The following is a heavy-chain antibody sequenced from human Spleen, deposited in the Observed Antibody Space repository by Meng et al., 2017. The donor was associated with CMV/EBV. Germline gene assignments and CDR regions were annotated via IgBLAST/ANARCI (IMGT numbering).Heavy chain of an antibody. CDR2: IYYSGST. CDR1: GHSISSNYY. CDR3: ARDDSSSTPPHYYYYGMDV. J-gene: IGHJ6*02. V-gene: IGHV4-38-2*02. D-gene: IGHD6-13*01. Sequence: SETLSLTCSVSGHSISSNYYWGWIRQPPGKGLEWIGSIYYSGSTYYNPSLKSRVTISVDTSKNQFSLKLSSVTAADTAVYYCARDDSSSTPPHYYYYGMDVWGQGTTVTVSS.